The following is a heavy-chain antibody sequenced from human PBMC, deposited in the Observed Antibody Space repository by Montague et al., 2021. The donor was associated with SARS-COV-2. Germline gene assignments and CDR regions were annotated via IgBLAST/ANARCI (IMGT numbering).Heavy chain of an antibody. Sequence: SETLSLTCALYGVSFSGYYCCWIRQAPGKGLEWIGEINHSGRTNXNPSLKSRVTISVDTSTDQFSLNLNSVTAADTAVYYCTRGPVFSNSWYSLPTLDQRPSWYFDLWGRGTLVIVSS. CDR3: TRGPVFSNSWYSLPTLDQRPSWYFDL. CDR1: GVSFSGYY. CDR2: INHSGRT. J-gene: IGHJ2*01. D-gene: IGHD6-13*01. V-gene: IGHV4-34*01.